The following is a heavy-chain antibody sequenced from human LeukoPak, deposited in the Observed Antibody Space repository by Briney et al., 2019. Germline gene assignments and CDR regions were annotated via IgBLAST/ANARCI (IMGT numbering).Heavy chain of an antibody. CDR3: ARTAGSYYTLLDY. J-gene: IGHJ4*02. CDR2: IYPGDSDT. D-gene: IGHD3-10*01. CDR1: GYSFTDYW. Sequence: GESLKISCKGSGYSFTDYWIGWVRHMPGKGLEWMGVIYPGDSDTRYSPSFQGQVTISADKSISTAYLQWSNLKASDTAMYYCARTAGSYYTLLDYWGQGTLVTVSS. V-gene: IGHV5-51*01.